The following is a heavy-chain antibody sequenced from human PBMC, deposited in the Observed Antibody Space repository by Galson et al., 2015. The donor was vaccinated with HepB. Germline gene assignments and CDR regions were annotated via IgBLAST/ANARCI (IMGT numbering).Heavy chain of an antibody. D-gene: IGHD6-19*01. V-gene: IGHV6-1*01. Sequence: AISGDSVSSNGATWNWIRQSPSRGLEWLGRTYYRSTWKTDYAVSMKSRLTINSDTSRNQFSLQLNSVTPEDTAVYYCARQYGSVFDYWGQGILVTVSS. CDR2: TYYRSTWKT. CDR3: ARQYGSVFDY. J-gene: IGHJ4*02. CDR1: GDSVSSNGAT.